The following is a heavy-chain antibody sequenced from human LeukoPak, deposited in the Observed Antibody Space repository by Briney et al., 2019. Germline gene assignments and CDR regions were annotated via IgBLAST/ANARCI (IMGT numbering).Heavy chain of an antibody. CDR2: TYYMSKRYN. Sequence: SETLSLTCVVSGDSVSSNNCAWDWIRLSASGGLGWVGRTYYMSKRYNDYAESMEGRMTISQDTSKNQYSLHLHSVPPDDTAVYYCARDFGTTGWHTFDYWGQGTLATVSS. V-gene: IGHV6-1*01. D-gene: IGHD6-19*01. J-gene: IGHJ4*02. CDR3: ARDFGTTGWHTFDY. CDR1: GDSVSSNNCA.